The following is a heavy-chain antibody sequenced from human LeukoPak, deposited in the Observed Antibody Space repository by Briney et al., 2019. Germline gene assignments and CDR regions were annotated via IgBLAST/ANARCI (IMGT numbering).Heavy chain of an antibody. CDR3: AEDQYYYYDSSGSYHGAPFEY. V-gene: IGHV3-23*01. J-gene: IGHJ4*02. Sequence: PGGSLRLSCSASGFTFTSSAMTWVRQLPGKGLDWVSTISDSGDSTYYADSVKGRFTISRDNTKNRLSLQMSGLRAEGTAVYYCAEDQYYYYDSSGSYHGAPFEYWGQGALVTVSA. CDR1: GFTFTSSA. CDR2: ISDSGDST. D-gene: IGHD3-22*01.